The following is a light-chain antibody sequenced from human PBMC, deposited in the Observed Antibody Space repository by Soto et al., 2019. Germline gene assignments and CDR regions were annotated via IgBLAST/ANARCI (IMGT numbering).Light chain of an antibody. J-gene: IGKJ1*01. CDR2: EAS. Sequence: IQISQSPSTLSPSVGDTVTITCRASQSISGWLAWYQQKPGIAPKLLIYEASTLQSGVPSRFSGSGYGTVFTLTISRLQPDDSASYYCQQYDVLSTFGQGTKVDIK. CDR3: QQYDVLST. CDR1: QSISGW. V-gene: IGKV1-5*03.